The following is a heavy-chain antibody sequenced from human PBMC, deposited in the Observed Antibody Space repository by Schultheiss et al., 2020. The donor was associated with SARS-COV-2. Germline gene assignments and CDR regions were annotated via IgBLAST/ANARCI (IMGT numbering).Heavy chain of an antibody. Sequence: GESLKISCAASGFTFSSYAMSWVRQAPGKGLEWVSAISGSGGSTYYADSVKGRFTISRDNAKNSLYLQMNSLRAEDTAVYYCAREAGVLAFDIWGQGTMVTVSS. J-gene: IGHJ3*02. V-gene: IGHV3-23*01. CDR3: AREAGVLAFDI. D-gene: IGHD3-10*01. CDR1: GFTFSSYA. CDR2: ISGSGGST.